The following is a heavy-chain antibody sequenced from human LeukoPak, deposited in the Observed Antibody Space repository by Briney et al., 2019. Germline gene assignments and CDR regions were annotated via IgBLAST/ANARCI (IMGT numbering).Heavy chain of an antibody. D-gene: IGHD6-19*01. CDR1: GYTFTGYY. CDR3: ARVAVAGTAGSPADY. J-gene: IGHJ4*02. CDR2: INPNSGGT. Sequence: GASVKASCKASGYTFTGYYMHWVRQAPGQGLEWMGWINPNSGGTNYAQKFQGRVTMTRDTSISTAYMELSRLRSDDTAVYYCARVAVAGTAGSPADYWGQGTLVTVSS. V-gene: IGHV1-2*02.